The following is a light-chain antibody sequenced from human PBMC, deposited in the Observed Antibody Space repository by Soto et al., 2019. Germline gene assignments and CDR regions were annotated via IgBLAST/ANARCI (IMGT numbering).Light chain of an antibody. Sequence: EIVLTQSTATLSLSPGERATLSCRASQSVSSYLAWYQQKPGQAPRLLIYDAFNRATGIPARFSGSGSGTDFTLTISSLEPEDVAVYYCQQRSNWPPYTFGQGTKLEIK. CDR2: DAF. CDR3: QQRSNWPPYT. V-gene: IGKV3-11*01. CDR1: QSVSSY. J-gene: IGKJ2*01.